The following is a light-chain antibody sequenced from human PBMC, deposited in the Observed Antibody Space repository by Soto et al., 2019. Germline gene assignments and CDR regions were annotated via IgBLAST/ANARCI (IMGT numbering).Light chain of an antibody. J-gene: IGKJ1*01. Sequence: SKNEGDRVTITCRASQGISNYLAWYQQKPGKVPKLLIYAASTLQSGVPSRFSGSGSGTDFTLTISILQPEDVAIYYSQKVNSLLLTFSQGTRV. V-gene: IGKV1-27*01. CDR3: QKVNSLLLT. CDR2: AAS. CDR1: QGISNY.